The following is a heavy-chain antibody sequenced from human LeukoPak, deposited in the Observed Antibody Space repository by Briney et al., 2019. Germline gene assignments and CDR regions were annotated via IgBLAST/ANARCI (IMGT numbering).Heavy chain of an antibody. CDR3: ARHVLYDSSGYPDY. CDR1: GFTFSNYG. J-gene: IGHJ4*02. CDR2: IRYDGSNT. D-gene: IGHD3-22*01. V-gene: IGHV3-30*02. Sequence: GGSLRLSCAASGFTFSNYGMHWVRQAPGKGLEWVAFIRYDGSNTHYTDSVKGRFTISRDNSKNTLYLQMNSLRVEDTAVYYCARHVLYDSSGYPDYWGQGTLVTVSS.